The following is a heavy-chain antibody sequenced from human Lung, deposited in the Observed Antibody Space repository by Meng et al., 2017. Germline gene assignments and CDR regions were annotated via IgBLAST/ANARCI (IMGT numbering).Heavy chain of an antibody. Sequence: QVQPQQWGAGLLKPSETLSLTCAVYGGSFSGYYWSWIRQPPGKGLEWIGEINHSGSTNYNPSLESRATISVDTSQNNLSLKLSSVTAADSAVYYCARGPTTMAHDFDYWGQGTLVTVSS. V-gene: IGHV4-34*01. CDR2: INHSGST. CDR1: GGSFSGYY. J-gene: IGHJ4*02. D-gene: IGHD4-11*01. CDR3: ARGPTTMAHDFDY.